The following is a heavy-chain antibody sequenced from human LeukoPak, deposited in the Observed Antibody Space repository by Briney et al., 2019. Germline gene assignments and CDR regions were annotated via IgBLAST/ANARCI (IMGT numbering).Heavy chain of an antibody. CDR1: GGSFSGYY. J-gene: IGHJ6*03. D-gene: IGHD2-2*01. CDR3: ARHSPHSYGSPVVPAAKNYYYYYMDV. Sequence: SETLSLTCAVYGGSFSGYYWSWIRQPPGKGLEWVGEINHSGSTNYNPSLKSRVTISVDTSKNQFSLKLSSVTAADTTVYYCARHSPHSYGSPVVPAAKNYYYYYMDVWGKGTTVTVSS. V-gene: IGHV4-34*01. CDR2: INHSGST.